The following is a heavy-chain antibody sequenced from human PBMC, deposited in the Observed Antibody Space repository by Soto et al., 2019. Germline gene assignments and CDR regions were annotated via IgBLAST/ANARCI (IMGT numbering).Heavy chain of an antibody. CDR2: IYSSGNT. D-gene: IGHD3-3*01. Sequence: SETLSLTCSVSGGTISGYYWTWIRQPAGKGLEWIGRIYSSGNTKYNPSLQSRVTMSRDTSNNQFSLRLTTVTAADTAVYYCARGQRFSDWFDPWGQGTLVTVSS. J-gene: IGHJ5*02. CDR1: GGTISGYY. V-gene: IGHV4-4*07. CDR3: ARGQRFSDWFDP.